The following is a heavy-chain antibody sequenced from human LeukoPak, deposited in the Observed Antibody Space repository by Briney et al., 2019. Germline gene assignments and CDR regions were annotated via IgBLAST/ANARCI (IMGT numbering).Heavy chain of an antibody. CDR3: AKGGCSGGSCYYYMDV. J-gene: IGHJ6*03. CDR2: IKQDGSEK. Sequence: PGGSLRLSCAASGFTFSSYWMSWVRQAPGKGLEWVANIKQDGSEKYYVDSVKGRFTISRDNAKNSLYLQMNSLRAEDTALYYCAKGGCSGGSCYYYMDVWGKGTTVTVSS. V-gene: IGHV3-7*03. D-gene: IGHD2-15*01. CDR1: GFTFSSYW.